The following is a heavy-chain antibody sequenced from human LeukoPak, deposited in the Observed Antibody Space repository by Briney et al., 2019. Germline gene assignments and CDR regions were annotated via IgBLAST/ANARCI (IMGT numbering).Heavy chain of an antibody. V-gene: IGHV4-38-2*02. J-gene: IGHJ4*02. CDR3: ARVLKGRAPFDY. CDR2: IYHSGST. Sequence: SETLSLTCTVSGYSINSGYYWGWIRQPPGKGLEWIGSIYHSGSTYYNPSLKSRVTISVDTSKNRFSLKLSSVTAADTAVYYCARVLKGRAPFDYWGQGTLVTVSS. CDR1: GYSINSGYY.